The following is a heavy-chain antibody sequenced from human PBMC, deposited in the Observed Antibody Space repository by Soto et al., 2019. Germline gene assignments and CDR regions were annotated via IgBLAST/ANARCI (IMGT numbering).Heavy chain of an antibody. CDR3: ARVITGSLNWFDP. J-gene: IGHJ5*02. D-gene: IGHD6-13*01. V-gene: IGHV3-74*01. CDR2: INSDGSRT. CDR1: GFTFSSYW. Sequence: EVQLVESGGGLVQPGESLRLSCAASGFTFSSYWMHWVRQAPGKGLVWVSRINSDGSRTNYADSVKGRFTVSRDNAKNTQYLQINRLRAEETAVYYCARVITGSLNWFDPWGQGTLVNVSS.